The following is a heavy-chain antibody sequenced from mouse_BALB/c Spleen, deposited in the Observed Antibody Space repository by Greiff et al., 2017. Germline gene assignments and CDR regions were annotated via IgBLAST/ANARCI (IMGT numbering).Heavy chain of an antibody. CDR2: INPSNGRT. V-gene: IGHV1S81*02. CDR3: ARRYYGYGYFDV. D-gene: IGHD1-1*01. CDR1: GYTFTSYW. J-gene: IGHJ1*01. Sequence: QVQLKQPGAELVKPGASVKLSCKASGYTFTSYWMHWVKQRPGQGLEWIGEINPSNGRTNYNEKFKSKATLTVDKSSSTAYMQLSSLTSEDSAVYYCARRYYGYGYFDVWGAGTTVTVSS.